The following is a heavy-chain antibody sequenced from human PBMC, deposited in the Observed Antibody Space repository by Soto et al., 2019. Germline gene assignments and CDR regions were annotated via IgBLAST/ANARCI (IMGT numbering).Heavy chain of an antibody. Sequence: EVQLLESGGGLVQPGGSLRLSCAASGFTFSIYAMTWVRQAPRKGLEWVSAILGSGGSTYYADSVKGRFTISRDNSKNTLYQQMNSLRAEETAVYYCAKDRDTYGDYRYFFDYWGQGTLVTVSS. D-gene: IGHD4-17*01. J-gene: IGHJ4*02. CDR2: ILGSGGST. V-gene: IGHV3-23*01. CDR1: GFTFSIYA. CDR3: AKDRDTYGDYRYFFDY.